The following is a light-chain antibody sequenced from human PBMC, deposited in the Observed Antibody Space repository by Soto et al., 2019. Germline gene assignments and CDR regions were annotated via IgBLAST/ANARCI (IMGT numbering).Light chain of an antibody. CDR2: GAS. Sequence: EVVMTQSPATLSVSPGERATLSCRASQTINSNLAWYQQEPGQAPRLLIYGASTRVTGIPARFSGSGSGTEFTLTISSLQSEDFAVYYCQQYNSWPLTFGGGTKVEIK. CDR1: QTINSN. V-gene: IGKV3-15*01. CDR3: QQYNSWPLT. J-gene: IGKJ4*01.